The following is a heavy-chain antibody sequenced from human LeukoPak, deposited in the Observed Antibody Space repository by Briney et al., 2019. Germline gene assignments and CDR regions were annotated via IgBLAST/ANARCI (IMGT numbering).Heavy chain of an antibody. CDR3: AKADRGWGVISKD. CDR2: IGGSSDFT. CDR1: GFTFNSYS. Sequence: PGGCLRLSCAASGFTFNSYSLNWVRQAPGKGLEWVSAIGGSSDFTYYAEYVKGRFTTSRDNSKETLYLQMNSLRAEDTAVYYCAKADRGWGVISKDWGQGTLVTVSS. J-gene: IGHJ4*02. D-gene: IGHD3-10*01. V-gene: IGHV3-23*01.